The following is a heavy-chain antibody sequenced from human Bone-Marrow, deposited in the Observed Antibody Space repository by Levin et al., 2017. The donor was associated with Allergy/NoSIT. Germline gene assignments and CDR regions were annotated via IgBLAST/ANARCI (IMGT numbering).Heavy chain of an antibody. Sequence: SETLSLTCTVSGDSISRYYWSWIRQPPGKGLEWIGYIYYSGSTNYNPSLKSRVTISVDTSKNQFSLDLNFVTAADTAVYYSARDAQTSPSRNYGMNVWGQGTTVTVSS. D-gene: IGHD2-2*01. V-gene: IGHV4-59*01. CDR3: ARDAQTSPSRNYGMNV. CDR2: IYYSGST. J-gene: IGHJ6*02. CDR1: GDSISRYY.